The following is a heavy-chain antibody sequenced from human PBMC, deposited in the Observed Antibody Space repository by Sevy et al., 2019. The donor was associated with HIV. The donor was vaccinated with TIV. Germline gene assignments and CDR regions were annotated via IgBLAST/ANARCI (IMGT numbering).Heavy chain of an antibody. J-gene: IGHJ3*02. CDR2: IVGSSRTI. CDR3: AREIVGGPFDI. V-gene: IGHV3-48*01. D-gene: IGHD1-26*01. Sequence: GGSLRLSCAASGFTFSIYTMSWVRQAPGKGLECVSYIVGSSRTIYYADSVKGRLTISRDNAKNSLYLQMNSLRAEDTAVYYWAREIVGGPFDIWGQGTMVTVSS. CDR1: GFTFSIYT.